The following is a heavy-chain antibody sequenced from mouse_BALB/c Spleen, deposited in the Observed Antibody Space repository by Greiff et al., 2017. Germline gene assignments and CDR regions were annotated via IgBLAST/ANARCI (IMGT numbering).Heavy chain of an antibody. CDR1: GYTFSSYW. D-gene: IGHD2-14*01. J-gene: IGHJ3*01. CDR2: ILPGSGST. CDR3: ARNRYDGGFAY. V-gene: IGHV1-9*01. Sequence: VQLQESGPELVKPGASVKISCKATGYTFSSYWIEWVKQRPGHGLEWIGEILPGSGSTNYNEKFKGKATFTADTSSNTAYMQLSSLTSEDSAVYYCARNRYDGGFAYWGQGTLVTVSA.